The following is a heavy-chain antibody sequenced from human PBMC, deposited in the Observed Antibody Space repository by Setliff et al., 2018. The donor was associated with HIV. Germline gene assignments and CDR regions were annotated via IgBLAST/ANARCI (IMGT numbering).Heavy chain of an antibody. Sequence: SETLSLTCTVSGGSVSSGGYYWTWIRQHPGKGLEWIAYIYYSGNPFYNPSLRRRVTISLDTSKNQFSLKLSSVTAADTAVYYCTRGLSFYDPGGFDYWGQGTLVTVSS. CDR1: GGSVSSGGYY. D-gene: IGHD3-22*01. J-gene: IGHJ4*02. V-gene: IGHV4-31*03. CDR2: IYYSGNP. CDR3: TRGLSFYDPGGFDY.